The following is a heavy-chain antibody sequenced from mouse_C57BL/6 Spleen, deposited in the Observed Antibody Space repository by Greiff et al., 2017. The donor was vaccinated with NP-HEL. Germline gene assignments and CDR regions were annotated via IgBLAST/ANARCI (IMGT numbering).Heavy chain of an antibody. CDR2: IYPRSGNT. D-gene: IGHD1-1*02. J-gene: IGHJ4*01. Sequence: QVQLQQSGAELARPGASVKLSCKASGYTFTSYGISWVKQRTGQGLEWIGEIYPRSGNTYYNEKFKGKATLTADKSSSTAYMELRSLTAEDSAVYFCARLGYYAGYYAMDYWGQGTSVTVSS. V-gene: IGHV1-81*01. CDR3: ARLGYYAGYYAMDY. CDR1: GYTFTSYG.